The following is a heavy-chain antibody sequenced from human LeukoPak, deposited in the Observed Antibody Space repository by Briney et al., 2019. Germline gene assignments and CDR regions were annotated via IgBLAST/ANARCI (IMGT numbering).Heavy chain of an antibody. CDR1: GYTFTSYD. J-gene: IGHJ5*02. Sequence: ASVKVSSKASGYTFTSYDINWVRQAAGQGLEGMGWINPNSGGTNYAQKFQGRVTMTRDTSISTAYMELSRLRSDDTAVYYCARFPTPRRYCSGGSCWTNANWFDPWGQGTLVTVSS. V-gene: IGHV1-2*02. CDR3: ARFPTPRRYCSGGSCWTNANWFDP. CDR2: INPNSGGT. D-gene: IGHD2-15*01.